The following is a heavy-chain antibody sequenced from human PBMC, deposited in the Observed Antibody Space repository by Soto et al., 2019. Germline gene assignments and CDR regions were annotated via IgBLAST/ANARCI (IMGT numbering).Heavy chain of an antibody. J-gene: IGHJ4*02. CDR3: ARVWGSIDY. CDR2: MNPNSGNT. Sequence: VASVKVSCKTSGYPFTSYDINWVRQATGQGLEWIGWMNPNSGNTGSAQKFQGRVTMTRDTSTTTAYMELRSLTSEDTGVYYCARVWGSIDYWGRGTLVTVSS. CDR1: GYPFTSYD. V-gene: IGHV1-8*01. D-gene: IGHD3-16*01.